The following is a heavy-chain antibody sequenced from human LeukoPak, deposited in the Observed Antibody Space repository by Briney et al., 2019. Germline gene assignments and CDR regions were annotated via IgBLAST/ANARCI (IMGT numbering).Heavy chain of an antibody. V-gene: IGHV1-46*01. CDR1: GYTFTSYY. D-gene: IGHD3-10*01. J-gene: IGHJ4*02. Sequence: ASVKVSCKSSGYTFTSYYMYWVRQAPGQGLEWMGIINPSGGSTSYAQKFQGRVTMTRDTSTSTVYMELSRLRSEDTAVYYCARDSGMVRGTVDYWGLGTLVTVSS. CDR3: ARDSGMVRGTVDY. CDR2: INPSGGST.